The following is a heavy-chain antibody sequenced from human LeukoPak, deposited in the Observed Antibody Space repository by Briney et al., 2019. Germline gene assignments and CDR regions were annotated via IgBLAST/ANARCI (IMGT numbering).Heavy chain of an antibody. V-gene: IGHV1-2*02. CDR2: INPNSGGT. J-gene: IGHJ4*02. CDR3: AREGGTWIQLWPPDY. D-gene: IGHD5-18*01. CDR1: GYTFTGYD. Sequence: ASVKVSCKASGYTFTGYDMHCVRQAPGQGLEWMGWINPNSGGTNYAQKFQGRVTMTRDTSISTAYMELSRLRSDDTAVYYCAREGGTWIQLWPPDYWGQGTLVTVSS.